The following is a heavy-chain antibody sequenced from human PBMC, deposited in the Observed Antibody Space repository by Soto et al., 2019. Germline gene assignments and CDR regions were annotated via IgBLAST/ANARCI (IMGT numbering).Heavy chain of an antibody. CDR2: LYPGASNV. J-gene: IGHJ5*02. Sequence: GESLKISCKGSGYSFTSYWIGWVRRVPGKGLEWQGILYPGASNVRYIPSFEGQFTISADKSLSTAYLQWRSMKASYSAMYHCARQGSTTYGANYFNPWGQGTMVTVSS. CDR1: GYSFTSYW. D-gene: IGHD1-7*01. V-gene: IGHV5-51*01. CDR3: ARQGSTTYGANYFNP.